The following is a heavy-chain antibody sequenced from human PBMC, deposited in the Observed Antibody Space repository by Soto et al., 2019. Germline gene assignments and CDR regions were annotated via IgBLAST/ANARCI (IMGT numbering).Heavy chain of an antibody. CDR2: FSLSGTT. CDR1: GASITGTSY. CDR3: ARGMTPPGAPAWYYFDS. V-gene: IGHV4-4*07. D-gene: IGHD2-8*02. Sequence: SVTLSLTCTVSGASITGTSYWSWIRQPAGKGLEWIGRFSLSGTTNYNPSLRSRVTMSADVSKNQFSLRLTSVTAADTALYYCARGMTPPGAPAWYYFDSWGQGTLVTV. J-gene: IGHJ4*02.